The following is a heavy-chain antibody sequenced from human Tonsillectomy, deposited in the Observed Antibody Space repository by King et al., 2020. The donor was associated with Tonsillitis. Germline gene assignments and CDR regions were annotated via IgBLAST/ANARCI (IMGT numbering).Heavy chain of an antibody. CDR1: GYTFTSYG. CDR2: ISAYNGNT. Sequence: QLVQSGAEVKKPGASVKVSCKASGYTFTSYGISWVRQAPGQGLEWMGWISAYNGNTNYAQKLQGRVTMTTDTSTSPAYMELRSLRSDDTDVYYCARDHDILTGYYTYNWFDPWGQGTLVTVSS. J-gene: IGHJ5*02. CDR3: ARDHDILTGYYTYNWFDP. D-gene: IGHD3-9*01. V-gene: IGHV1-18*01.